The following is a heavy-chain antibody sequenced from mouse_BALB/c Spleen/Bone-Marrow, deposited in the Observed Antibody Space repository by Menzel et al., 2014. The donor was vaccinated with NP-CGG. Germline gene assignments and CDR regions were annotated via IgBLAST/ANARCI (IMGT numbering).Heavy chain of an antibody. CDR3: TRDHYYYGSSYWYFDV. D-gene: IGHD1-1*01. V-gene: IGHV1S81*02. Sequence: QVQLQQSGAELVKPGASVKLYCKASGYTFTSYYMYWVKQRPGQGLEWIGGINPSNGGTNFNEKFKSKATLTVDKSSSTAYMQLSSLTSEDSAVYYCTRDHYYYGSSYWYFDVWGAGTTVTVSS. CDR1: GYTFTSYY. CDR2: INPSNGGT. J-gene: IGHJ1*01.